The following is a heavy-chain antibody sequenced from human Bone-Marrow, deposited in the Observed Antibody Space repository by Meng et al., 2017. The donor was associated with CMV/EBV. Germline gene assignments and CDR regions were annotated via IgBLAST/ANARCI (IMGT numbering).Heavy chain of an antibody. D-gene: IGHD4-11*01. J-gene: IGHJ4*02. CDR2: ISSSSSYI. V-gene: IGHV3-21*01. CDR1: GFTFSGYS. CDR3: ARAGYSNYYFDY. Sequence: CAASGFTFSGYSMNWVRQAPGKGLEWVSSISSSSSYIYYADSVKGRFTISRDNAKNSLYLQMNSLRAEDTAVYYCARAGYSNYYFDYWGQGTLVTVSS.